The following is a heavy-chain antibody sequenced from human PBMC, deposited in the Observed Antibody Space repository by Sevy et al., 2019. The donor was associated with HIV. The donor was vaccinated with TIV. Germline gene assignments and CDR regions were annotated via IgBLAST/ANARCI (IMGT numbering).Heavy chain of an antibody. CDR1: GFIFSSYE. CDR2: ISSSGSSR. D-gene: IGHD3-22*01. CDR3: TRADAYYDKALDP. J-gene: IGHJ5*02. V-gene: IGHV3-48*03. Sequence: GGSLRLSCTASGFIFSSYEMNWVRQAPGKGLEWVSYISSSGSSRNYADSVKGRFTIARDNAKNSVYLQMNSLRAEDTAIYYCTRADAYYDKALDPWGQGTLVTVSS.